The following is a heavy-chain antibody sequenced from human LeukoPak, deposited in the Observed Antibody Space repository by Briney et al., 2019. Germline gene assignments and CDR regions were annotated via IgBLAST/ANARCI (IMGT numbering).Heavy chain of an antibody. Sequence: ASVKFSCKASGYTFTSYAMNWVRQAPGQGLEWMGWINTNTGNPTYAQGFTGRFVFSLDTSVSTAYLQISSLKAEDTAVYYCARDPPYYDILTGPKGGYRGQGTLVTVSS. J-gene: IGHJ4*02. CDR2: INTNTGNP. CDR3: ARDPPYYDILTGPKGGY. V-gene: IGHV7-4-1*02. CDR1: GYTFTSYA. D-gene: IGHD3-9*01.